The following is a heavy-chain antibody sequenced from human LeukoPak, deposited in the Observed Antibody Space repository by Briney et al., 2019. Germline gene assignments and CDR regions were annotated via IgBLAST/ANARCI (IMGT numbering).Heavy chain of an antibody. CDR2: ISGYNGYT. J-gene: IGHJ5*02. V-gene: IGHV1-18*01. CDR1: GYTFTSYG. D-gene: IGHD3-22*01. CDR3: ARDEARYSSGYYPNWFDP. Sequence: ASVKVSCKASGYTFTSYGTSWVRQAPGQGLEWMGWISGYNGYTHYANNHQGRVTMTTDTSTSTAYMELRSLRSDDTAVYYCARDEARYSSGYYPNWFDPWGQGTLVTVSS.